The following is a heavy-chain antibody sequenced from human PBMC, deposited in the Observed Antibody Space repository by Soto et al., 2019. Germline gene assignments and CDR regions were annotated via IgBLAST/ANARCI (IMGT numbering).Heavy chain of an antibody. J-gene: IGHJ2*01. V-gene: IGHV3-66*04. Sequence: EVQLVESGGGLVQPGGSLRLSCAASGFTVSSSYMGWVRQAPGKGLQWLSALYTDGTTYYADSVKGRFSIYRDNSKDTLYLQMNSLRADDTAIYYCARQVVYYGYCDLWGRGTLVTVSS. CDR1: GFTVSSSY. CDR3: ARQVVYYGYCDL. D-gene: IGHD2-8*02. CDR2: LYTDGTT.